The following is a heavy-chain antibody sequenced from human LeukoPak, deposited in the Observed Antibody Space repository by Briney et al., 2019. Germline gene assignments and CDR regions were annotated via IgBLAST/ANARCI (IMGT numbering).Heavy chain of an antibody. D-gene: IGHD2-15*01. CDR2: INPNSGGT. CDR3: ARDLTGWVLVVVSSTPPTFAY. J-gene: IGHJ4*02. CDR1: GYTFTGYY. V-gene: IGHV1-2*02. Sequence: GASVKVSCKASGYTFTGYYMHWVRQAPGQGLEWMGWINPNSGGTNYAQKFQGRVTMTRDTSISTAYMELNRLRSDDTAVYYCARDLTGWVLVVVSSTPPTFAYWGQGTLVTVSS.